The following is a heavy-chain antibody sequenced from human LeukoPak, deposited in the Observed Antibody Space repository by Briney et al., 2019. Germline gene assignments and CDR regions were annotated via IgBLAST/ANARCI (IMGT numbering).Heavy chain of an antibody. Sequence: PSETLSLTCSLSGGSITNYYWSWIRQPPGKGLEWIARIYSSGNTDYNPSLKSRVTMSLCTSNNPFSLRLTSVTTSDTAVYHCARTGEYSGSGPSWAFDIWGQGTMVTVSS. CDR3: ARTGEYSGSGPSWAFDI. V-gene: IGHV4-4*07. CDR1: GGSITNYY. D-gene: IGHD3-10*01. J-gene: IGHJ3*02. CDR2: IYSSGNT.